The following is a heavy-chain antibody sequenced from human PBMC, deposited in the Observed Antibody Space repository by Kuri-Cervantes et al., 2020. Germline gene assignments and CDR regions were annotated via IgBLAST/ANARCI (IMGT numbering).Heavy chain of an antibody. Sequence: GESLKISCAASGFTVSSNYMSWVRQAPGKGLEWVSYISSSGSTIYYADSVKGRFTISRDNAKNSLYLQMNSLRDEDTAVYYCAREVDYYDSSGYPTGLDYWGQGTLVTVSS. CDR1: GFTVSSNY. V-gene: IGHV3-11*04. CDR3: AREVDYYDSSGYPTGLDY. J-gene: IGHJ4*02. D-gene: IGHD3-22*01. CDR2: ISSSGSTI.